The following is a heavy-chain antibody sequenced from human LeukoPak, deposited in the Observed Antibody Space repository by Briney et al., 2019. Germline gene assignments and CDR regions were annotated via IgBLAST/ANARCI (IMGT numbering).Heavy chain of an antibody. CDR3: ARQRVWSMYSSGAYFDY. D-gene: IGHD6-19*01. V-gene: IGHV4-39*01. J-gene: IGHJ4*02. Sequence: SETLSLTCTVSGGSISSSSYYWGWIRQPPGKGLEWIGSIYYSGSTYYNPSLKSRVTISVDTSKNQFSLKLSSVTAADTAVYYCARQRVWSMYSSGAYFDYRGQGTLVTVSS. CDR1: GGSISSSSYY. CDR2: IYYSGST.